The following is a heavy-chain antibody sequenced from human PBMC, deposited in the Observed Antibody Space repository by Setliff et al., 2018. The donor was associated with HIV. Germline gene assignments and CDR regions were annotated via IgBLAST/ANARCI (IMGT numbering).Heavy chain of an antibody. CDR3: AGPRGDEAFDI. J-gene: IGHJ3*02. D-gene: IGHD3-10*01. CDR1: GGSFSSYA. CDR2: ILPIFNKV. V-gene: IGHV1-69*13. Sequence: SVKVSCKASGGSFSSYALHWVRQAPGQGLEWMGNILPIFNKVNYAQKFQGRVTITADASSSTMYMELSGLRSGDTAVYYCAGPRGDEAFDIWGQGTMVTVSS.